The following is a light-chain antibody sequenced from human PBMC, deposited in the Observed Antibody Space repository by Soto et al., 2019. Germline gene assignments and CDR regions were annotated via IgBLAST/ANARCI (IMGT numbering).Light chain of an antibody. J-gene: IGLJ2*01. CDR1: SSNIGAGYD. CDR2: GNS. CDR3: QSYDSSVSKVV. Sequence: QSVLTQPPSVSGAPGQRVTTSCTGSSSNIGAGYDVYWYQQLPGTAPKLLIYGNSNRPSGVPDRFSGSKSGTSASLAITGLQAEDEADYYCQSYDSSVSKVVFGGGTKLTVL. V-gene: IGLV1-40*01.